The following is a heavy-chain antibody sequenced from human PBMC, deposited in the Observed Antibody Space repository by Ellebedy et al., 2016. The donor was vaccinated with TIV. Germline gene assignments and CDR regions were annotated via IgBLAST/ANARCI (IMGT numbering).Heavy chain of an antibody. J-gene: IGHJ4*02. CDR1: GFTFSTYW. CDR2: IKQDGGEI. Sequence: GESLKISXAASGFTFSTYWMSWVRQAPGKGLEWVANIKQDGGEIYYVDSVKGRFTISRDNAKNSLYLQMNSLRAEDTPVYYCARKGLPDYWGQGTLVTVSS. CDR3: ARKGLPDY. V-gene: IGHV3-7*01.